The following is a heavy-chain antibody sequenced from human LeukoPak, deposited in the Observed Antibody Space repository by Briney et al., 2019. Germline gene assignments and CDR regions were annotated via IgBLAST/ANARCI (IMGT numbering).Heavy chain of an antibody. CDR3: ASQDDFWSGYYEI. J-gene: IGHJ3*02. CDR1: GGSFSGYY. V-gene: IGHV4-34*01. CDR2: INHSGST. D-gene: IGHD3-3*01. Sequence: SETLSLTCAVYGGSFSGYYWSWIRQPPGKGLEWIGEINHSGSTNYNPSLKSRVTISVDTSKNQFSLKLSSVTAADTAVYYCASQDDFWSGYYEIWGQGTMVTVSS.